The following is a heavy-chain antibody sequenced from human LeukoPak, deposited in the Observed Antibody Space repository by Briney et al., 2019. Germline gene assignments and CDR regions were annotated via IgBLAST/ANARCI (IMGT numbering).Heavy chain of an antibody. J-gene: IGHJ6*03. CDR1: GGSFSGYY. CDR3: ARGDRYCSGGSCYLAYYFYYIDV. CDR2: IYQRERT. Sequence: PETLSLTCAVYGGSFSGYYWSWIRQPPGKGLEWIGEIYQRERTNYNPSLKSRVTISVDTSKNQFSLKLSSVTAADTAVYYCARGDRYCSGGSCYLAYYFYYIDVWGTGTTVSVSS. D-gene: IGHD2-15*01. V-gene: IGHV4-34*01.